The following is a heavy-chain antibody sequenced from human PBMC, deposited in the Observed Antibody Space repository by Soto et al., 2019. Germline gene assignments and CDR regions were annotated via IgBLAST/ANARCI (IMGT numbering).Heavy chain of an antibody. CDR3: AFTYDSSGYYYNWFDP. D-gene: IGHD3-22*01. V-gene: IGHV1-3*01. CDR1: GYTFTRYT. CDR2: INPDNGNT. Sequence: AASVKVSCKASGYTFTRYTMNWVRQAPGQRLEWMGWINPDNGNTKSSQKFQDRVIITRDTSTSTAYMELSSLRSEDTAVYYCAFTYDSSGYYYNWFDPWGQGTLVTVSS. J-gene: IGHJ5*02.